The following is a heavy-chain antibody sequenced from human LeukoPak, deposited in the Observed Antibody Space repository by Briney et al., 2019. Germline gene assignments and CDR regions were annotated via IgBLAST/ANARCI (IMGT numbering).Heavy chain of an antibody. V-gene: IGHV4-39*07. CDR2: IYYSGST. CDR3: ARVRLCSGGSCYSGWFDP. J-gene: IGHJ5*02. D-gene: IGHD2-15*01. Sequence: PSETLSLTCTVSGGSISSSSYYWGWIRQPPGKGLEWIGSIYYSGSTYYNPSLKSRVTISVDTSKNQFSLKLSSVTAADTAVYYCARVRLCSGGSCYSGWFDPWGQGTLVTVSS. CDR1: GGSISSSSYY.